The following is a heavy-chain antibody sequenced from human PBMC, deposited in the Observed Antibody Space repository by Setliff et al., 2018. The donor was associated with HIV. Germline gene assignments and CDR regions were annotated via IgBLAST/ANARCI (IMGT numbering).Heavy chain of an antibody. CDR3: AKEFEDLSGAY. Sequence: GSLRLSCETSGFTFGDFCMNWVRQAPGKGLEWISYISSKRTSIYYADSVKGRFTISRDNDRNSLYLQMNGLRAEDTATYYCAKEFEDLSGAYWGQGTLVTVSS. D-gene: IGHD3-10*01. CDR2: ISSKRTSI. CDR1: GFTFGDFC. V-gene: IGHV3-48*01. J-gene: IGHJ4*02.